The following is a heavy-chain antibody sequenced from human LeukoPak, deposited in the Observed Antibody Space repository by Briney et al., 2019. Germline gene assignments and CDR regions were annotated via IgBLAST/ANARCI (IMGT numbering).Heavy chain of an antibody. J-gene: IGHJ4*02. CDR1: RFTFSIFA. CDR3: ARDRGGWPDY. V-gene: IGHV3-48*01. CDR2: ISSSSSTV. D-gene: IGHD6-19*01. Sequence: GGSLRLSCAASRFTFSIFAMNWVRQAPGKGLEWLSYISSSSSTVYYAGSVKGRFTISRDNAKNSLYLQLNSLRPEDTGLYYCARDRGGWPDYWGQGTLVTVSS.